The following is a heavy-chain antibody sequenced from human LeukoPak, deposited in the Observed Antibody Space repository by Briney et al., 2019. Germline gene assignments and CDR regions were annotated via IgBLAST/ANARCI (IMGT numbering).Heavy chain of an antibody. CDR2: ISAYNGNT. J-gene: IGHJ6*02. CDR1: GYTFTSYG. Sequence: GASVKVSCKASGYTFTSYGISWVRQAPGQGLEWMGWISAYNGNTNYAQKLQGRVTMTTDTSTSTAYMELRSLRSEDTAVYYCASERPEEGEDNYYYGMDVWGQGTTVTVSS. V-gene: IGHV1-18*01. D-gene: IGHD1-26*01. CDR3: ASERPEEGEDNYYYGMDV.